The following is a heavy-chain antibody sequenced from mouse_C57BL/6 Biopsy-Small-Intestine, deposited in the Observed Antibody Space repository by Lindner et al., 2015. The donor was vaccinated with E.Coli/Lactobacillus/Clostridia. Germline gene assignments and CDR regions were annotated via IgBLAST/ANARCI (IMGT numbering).Heavy chain of an antibody. D-gene: IGHD1-1*01. V-gene: IGHV1-74*01. CDR1: GDTFSSNT. J-gene: IGHJ1*01. CDR2: SIPVLGIE. CDR3: AREKRDSSYSLQYYYGMDV. Sequence: SVKVSCKASGDTFSSNTVSWVRQAPGQGLEWMGRSIPVLGIEKYAQKFQGRVTITADKSTSTVYLELRSLRSEDTAVYYCAREKRDSSYSLQYYYGMDVWGQGTTVTVSS.